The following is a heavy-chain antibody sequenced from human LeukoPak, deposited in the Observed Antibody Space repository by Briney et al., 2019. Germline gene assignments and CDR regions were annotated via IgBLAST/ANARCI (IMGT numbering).Heavy chain of an antibody. CDR1: GGSISSSSYY. D-gene: IGHD3-10*01. CDR3: ARGARVLWFGRGLFDY. CDR2: IYYSGST. J-gene: IGHJ4*02. Sequence: PSETLSLTCTVSGGSISSSSYYWGWIRQPPGKGLEWIGSIYYSGSTYYNPSLKSRVTISVDTSKNQFSLKLSSVTAADTAVYYCARGARVLWFGRGLFDYWGQGTLVTVSS. V-gene: IGHV4-39*01.